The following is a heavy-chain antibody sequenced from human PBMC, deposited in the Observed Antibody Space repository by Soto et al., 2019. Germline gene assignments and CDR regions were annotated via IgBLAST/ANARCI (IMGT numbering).Heavy chain of an antibody. V-gene: IGHV1-69*01. J-gene: IGHJ4*02. CDR1: GGTFSSYT. CDR3: ARVVVGSRLSLDY. D-gene: IGHD1-26*01. CDR2: ISPVFGTP. Sequence: QVQLVQSGAEVKKPGSSVTVSSKASGGTFSSYTISWVRQAPGRGLEWMAGISPVFGTPIYPQEFQDRVTMTADHSTMTAYMEINRLTSEDTAVYYCARVVVGSRLSLDYWGQGTLVTISS.